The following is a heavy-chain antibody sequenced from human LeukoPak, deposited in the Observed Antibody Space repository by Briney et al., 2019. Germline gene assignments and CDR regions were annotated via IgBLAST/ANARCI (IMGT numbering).Heavy chain of an antibody. D-gene: IGHD4-17*01. CDR2: FSTRSGTI. V-gene: IGHV3-48*02. J-gene: IGHJ4*02. Sequence: GGSLRLSCAASGFTFSSYRMNWVRQAPGKGLAWISYFSTRSGTISYADSVQGRFAISRDNAKKSLYLQMNSLRDEDTAVYYCARDQDYGFDYWGQGTLVTVSS. CDR3: ARDQDYGFDY. CDR1: GFTFSSYR.